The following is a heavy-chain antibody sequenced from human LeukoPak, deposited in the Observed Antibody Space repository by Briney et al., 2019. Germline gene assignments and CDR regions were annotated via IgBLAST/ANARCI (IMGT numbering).Heavy chain of an antibody. D-gene: IGHD3-22*01. CDR3: AKAMATDHYDSKGFYRVDFDS. CDR2: LSNSGGSTVTT. J-gene: IGHJ4*02. Sequence: PGGSLRLSCAASGFTFSTYPMSWVRQAPGKGLEWVSALSNSGGSTVTTYFANSLKGSFTIYRDNAKSRLYLQRSSLKAEDSAVYYCAKAMATDHYDSKGFYRVDFDSWGQGTLVTVSS. CDR1: GFTFSTYP. V-gene: IGHV3-23*01.